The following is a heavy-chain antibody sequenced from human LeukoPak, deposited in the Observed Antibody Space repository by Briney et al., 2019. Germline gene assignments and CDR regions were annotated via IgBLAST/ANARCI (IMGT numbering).Heavy chain of an antibody. J-gene: IGHJ4*02. Sequence: SETLSLTCTISGGSINIYYWSWIRQPAGKGLEWIGRIYTSGSTNYNPSLKSRVTISVDTSKNQFSLKLSSVTAADTAVYYCARGVRITYSSGWYYFDYWGQGTLVTVSS. V-gene: IGHV4-4*07. D-gene: IGHD6-19*01. CDR3: ARGVRITYSSGWYYFDY. CDR1: GGSINIYY. CDR2: IYTSGST.